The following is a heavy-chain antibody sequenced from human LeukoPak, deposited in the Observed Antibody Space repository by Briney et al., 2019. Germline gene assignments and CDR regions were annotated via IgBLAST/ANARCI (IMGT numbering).Heavy chain of an antibody. D-gene: IGHD1-26*01. CDR2: MYHSGTT. CDR3: ARNYPPELFDY. Sequence: SETLSLTCAVSGYSISSGYYWGWIRQPPGKGLEWIGSMYHSGTTYYNPSLKSRVTISVDTSKNQFSLKLTSVTAADTAVYYCARNYPPELFDYWGQGILVTVSS. CDR1: GYSISSGYY. V-gene: IGHV4-38-2*01. J-gene: IGHJ4*02.